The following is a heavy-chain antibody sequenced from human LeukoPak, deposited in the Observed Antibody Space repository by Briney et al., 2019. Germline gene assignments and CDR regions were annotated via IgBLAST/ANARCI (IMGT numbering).Heavy chain of an antibody. J-gene: IGHJ4*02. Sequence: GGSLRLSCAASGFTFSSYAMSWVRQAPGKGLEWVSGISGSGGSTKYADSVEGRFTISRDNSKNTVYLQMNSLRAEDTAVYYCAKGHIVVVTAIFFDYWGQGTLVTVSS. V-gene: IGHV3-23*01. CDR3: AKGHIVVVTAIFFDY. D-gene: IGHD2-21*02. CDR2: ISGSGGST. CDR1: GFTFSSYA.